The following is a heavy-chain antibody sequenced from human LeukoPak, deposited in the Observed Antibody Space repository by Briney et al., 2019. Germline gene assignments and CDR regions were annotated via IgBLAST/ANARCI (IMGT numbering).Heavy chain of an antibody. CDR1: GFTFDDYA. J-gene: IGHJ4*02. Sequence: PGGSLRLSCTASGFTFDDYAVHWVRQGPGKGLEWVSGINWNSGSIGYADSVKGRFIISRDNTKNSLYLEMNSLRAEDTALYYCAKDKDLVSWGQGTQVTVSS. CDR3: AKDKDLVS. CDR2: INWNSGSI. D-gene: IGHD2/OR15-2a*01. V-gene: IGHV3-9*01.